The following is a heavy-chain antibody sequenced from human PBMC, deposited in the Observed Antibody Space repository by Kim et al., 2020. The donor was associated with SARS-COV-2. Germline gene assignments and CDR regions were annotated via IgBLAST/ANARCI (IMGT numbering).Heavy chain of an antibody. CDR2: SSGGT. Sequence: SSGGTYYTPTLTSRVTISVDTSKNQFSLKLSSVTAADTAVYYCARDSIWGQGTLVTVSS. V-gene: IGHV4-31*02. CDR3: ARDSI. J-gene: IGHJ4*02.